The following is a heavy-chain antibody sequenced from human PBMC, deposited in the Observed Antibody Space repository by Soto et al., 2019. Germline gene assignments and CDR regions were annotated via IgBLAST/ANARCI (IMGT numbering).Heavy chain of an antibody. J-gene: IGHJ4*02. V-gene: IGHV3-21*01. CDR1: GFTFSSYS. Sequence: GGSLRLTCAASGFTFSSYSMNWVRQAPGKGLEWVSSISSSSSYIYYADSVKGRFTISKDNAKNSLYLQMNSLRAEDTAVYYCARDLTGYFDYWGQGTLVTVSS. CDR3: ARDLTGYFDY. CDR2: ISSSSSYI.